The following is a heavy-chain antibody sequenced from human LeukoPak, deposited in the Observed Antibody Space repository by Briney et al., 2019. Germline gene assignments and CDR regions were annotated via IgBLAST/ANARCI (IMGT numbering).Heavy chain of an antibody. Sequence: SETLSLTCAVYGGSFSGYYWSWIRQPPGEGLEWIGEINHSGSTNYNPSLKSRVTISVDTSKNQFSLKLSSVTAADTAVYYCARAQWLHYFDYWGQGTLVTASS. CDR2: INHSGST. CDR3: ARAQWLHYFDY. CDR1: GGSFSGYY. D-gene: IGHD6-19*01. J-gene: IGHJ4*02. V-gene: IGHV4-34*01.